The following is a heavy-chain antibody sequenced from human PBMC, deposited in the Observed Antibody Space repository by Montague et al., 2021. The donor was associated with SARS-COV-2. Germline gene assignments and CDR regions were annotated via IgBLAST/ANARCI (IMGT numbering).Heavy chain of an antibody. CDR1: GVSISNYH. D-gene: IGHD3-10*01. V-gene: IGHV4-59*08. CDR2: IHYNGHK. J-gene: IGHJ6*02. Sequence: SETLSLTCNVSGVSISNYHWSWIRQPPGKGLEFIGYIHYNGHKNHKHSLQSRVTTSVDTSKNQVSLKLTSVIAADTAVYYCARHDNSGTYPLDVWGQGTTVTVSS. CDR3: ARHDNSGTYPLDV.